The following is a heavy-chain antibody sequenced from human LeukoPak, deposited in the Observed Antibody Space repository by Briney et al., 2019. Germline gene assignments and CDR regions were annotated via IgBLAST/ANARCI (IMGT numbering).Heavy chain of an antibody. J-gene: IGHJ4*02. CDR3: ARAPIVATILKFDY. V-gene: IGHV1-18*01. CDR1: GYTFTSYD. D-gene: IGHD5-12*01. Sequence: ASVKVSCKASGYTFTSYDINWVRQATGQGLEWMGWTSTYNDKTNYAQRLQGRVTMTTDTSTSTAYMELRSLRSDDTAVYYCARAPIVATILKFDYWGQGTLVTVSS. CDR2: TSTYNDKT.